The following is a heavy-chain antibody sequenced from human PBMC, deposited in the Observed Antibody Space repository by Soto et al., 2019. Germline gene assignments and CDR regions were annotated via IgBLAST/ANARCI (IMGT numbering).Heavy chain of an antibody. J-gene: IGHJ5*02. CDR2: INPNSGGA. D-gene: IGHD4-17*01. CDR1: GYTFTGYY. V-gene: IGHV1-2*02. CDR3: ARDYGVYENWFDP. Sequence: GASVKVSCKASGYTFTGYYMHWVRQAPGQGLEWMGWINPNSGGAHYAQKFQGRVTMTRDTSISTAYMELSRLRSDDTAVYYCARDYGVYENWFDPWGRGTPATTSS.